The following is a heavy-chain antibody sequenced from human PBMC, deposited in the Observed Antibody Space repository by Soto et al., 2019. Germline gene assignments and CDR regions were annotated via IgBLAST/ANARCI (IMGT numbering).Heavy chain of an antibody. Sequence: GKGLEWIGYIYYSGSTNYNPSLKSRVTISVDTSKNQFSLKLSSVTAADTAVYYCAGLRIAAPLGRLW. D-gene: IGHD6-6*01. V-gene: IGHV4-59*01. J-gene: IGHJ2*01. CDR2: IYYSGST. CDR3: AGLRIAAPLGRL.